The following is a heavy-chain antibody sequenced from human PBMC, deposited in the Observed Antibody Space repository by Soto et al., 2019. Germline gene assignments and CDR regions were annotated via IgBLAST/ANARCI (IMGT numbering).Heavy chain of an antibody. J-gene: IGHJ4*02. CDR1: GFTFSSAA. CDR3: AKRVGDY. V-gene: IGHV3-23*01. CDR2: ISGSGGST. Sequence: EVQLLDFGGDLVQTGGSLRLSCAASGFTFSSAAMSWVRQPPGKGLEWVSAISGSGGSTYYAESVKGRFTISRDNSNNMLYLQINSLRPEDTAVYYCAKRVGDYWGQGTLVTVSS.